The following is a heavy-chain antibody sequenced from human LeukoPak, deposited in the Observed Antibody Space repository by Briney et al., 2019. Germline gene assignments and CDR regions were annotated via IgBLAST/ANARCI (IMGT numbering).Heavy chain of an antibody. D-gene: IGHD3-10*01. J-gene: IGHJ4*02. CDR1: GFTFSSYW. CDR3: AGNTMVRGVIITATDY. CDR2: IKQDGSEK. Sequence: GGSLRLSCAASGFTFSSYWMSWVRQAPGKGLEWVANIKQDGSEKYYVDSVKGRFTISRDNAKNSLYLQMNSLRAEDTAVYYCAGNTMVRGVIITATDYWGQGTLVTVSS. V-gene: IGHV3-7*01.